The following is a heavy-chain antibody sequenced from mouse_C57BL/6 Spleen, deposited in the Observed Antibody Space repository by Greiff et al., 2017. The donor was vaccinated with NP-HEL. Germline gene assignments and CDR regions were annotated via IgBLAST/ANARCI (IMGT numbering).Heavy chain of an antibody. CDR1: GFNIKDYY. V-gene: IGHV14-2*01. D-gene: IGHD2-4*01. Sequence: EVQLQQSGAELVKPGASVKLSCTASGFNIKDYYMHWVKQRPEQGLEWIGRIDPEDGETNYAPKFQGKATITADTSSNTAYLQLSSLTSEDTAVYYCARSTMIKSWFAWWGQGTLVTVSA. J-gene: IGHJ3*01. CDR2: IDPEDGET. CDR3: ARSTMIKSWFAW.